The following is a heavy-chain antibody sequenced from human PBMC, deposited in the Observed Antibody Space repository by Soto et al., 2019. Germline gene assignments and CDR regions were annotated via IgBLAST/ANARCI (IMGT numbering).Heavy chain of an antibody. CDR1: GFTFSSYG. D-gene: IGHD5-12*01. V-gene: IGHV3-33*01. CDR2: IWYDGSNK. J-gene: IGHJ4*02. Sequence: QVQLVESGGGVVQPGRSLRLSCAASGFTFSSYGMHWVRQAPGKGLEWVAVIWYDGSNKYYADSVKGRFTISRDNSKNTLYLQMNSMRAEETAVYYCARDRDGEMATILLDYWGQGTLVTVSS. CDR3: ARDRDGEMATILLDY.